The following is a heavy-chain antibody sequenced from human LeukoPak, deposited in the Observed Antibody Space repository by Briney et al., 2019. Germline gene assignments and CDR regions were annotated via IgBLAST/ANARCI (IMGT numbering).Heavy chain of an antibody. CDR1: GFTFNTYG. V-gene: IGHV3-21*01. D-gene: IGHD3-9*01. Sequence: GGSLRLSCVASGFTFNTYGMHWVHQAPGKGLEWVSSISSSSSYIYYADSVKGRFTISRDNAKNSLYLQMNSLRAEDTAVYYCATHFDLAPTDYWGQGTLVTVSS. CDR2: ISSSSSYI. J-gene: IGHJ4*02. CDR3: ATHFDLAPTDY.